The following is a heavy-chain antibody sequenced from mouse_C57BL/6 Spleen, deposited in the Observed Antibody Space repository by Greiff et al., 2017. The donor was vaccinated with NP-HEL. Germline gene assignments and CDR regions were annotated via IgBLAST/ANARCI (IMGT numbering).Heavy chain of an antibody. CDR1: GYSFTSYY. CDR3: AREDDYDVGDYAMDY. CDR2: IYPGSGNT. V-gene: IGHV1-66*01. Sequence: QVQLKQSGPELVKPGASVKISCKASGYSFTSYYIHWVKQRPGQGLEWIGWIYPGSGNTKYNEKFKGKATLTADTSSSTAYMQLSSLTSEDSAVYYCAREDDYDVGDYAMDYWGQGTSVTVSS. D-gene: IGHD2-4*01. J-gene: IGHJ4*01.